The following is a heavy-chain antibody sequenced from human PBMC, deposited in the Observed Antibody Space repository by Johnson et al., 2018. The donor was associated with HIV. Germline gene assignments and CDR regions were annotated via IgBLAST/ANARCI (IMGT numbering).Heavy chain of an antibody. J-gene: IGHJ3*02. CDR1: GFTFSSYW. V-gene: IGHV3-74*02. CDR2: ITSDVSSA. D-gene: IGHD3-16*01. CDR3: ASGSRYTFDNDDVHLLHAFDI. Sequence: VQLVESGGGLVQPGGSLRLSCAASGFTFSSYWMHWVRQAPGKGLEWVSRITSDVSSAIYTDSVTGRFTISRDNTKNTLYLKMNILIPEYTAIYYGASGSRYTFDNDDVHLLHAFDIWGQGTMVTVSS.